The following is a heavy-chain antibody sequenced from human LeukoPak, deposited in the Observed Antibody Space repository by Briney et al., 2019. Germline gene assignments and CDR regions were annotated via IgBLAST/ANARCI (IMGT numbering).Heavy chain of an antibody. CDR3: AKQLGYCSDGSCYFPY. J-gene: IGHJ4*02. CDR1: GFTFSRHG. Sequence: GGSLRLSCAPSGFTFSRHGMHWVRQAPGKGLEWLSAISNNGGYTYYADSVQGRFTISRDNSKSTLCLQMNSLRAEDTAVYYCAKQLGYCSDGSCYFPYWGQGTLVTVSS. D-gene: IGHD2-15*01. CDR2: ISNNGGYT. V-gene: IGHV3-23*01.